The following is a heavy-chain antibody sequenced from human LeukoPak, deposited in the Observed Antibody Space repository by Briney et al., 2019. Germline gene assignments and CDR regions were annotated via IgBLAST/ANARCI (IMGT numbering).Heavy chain of an antibody. D-gene: IGHD2-2*01. CDR3: ARDSEQLLDY. V-gene: IGHV4-30-2*01. CDR1: GGSISSGGYY. Sequence: SQTLSLTCTVSGGSISSGGYYWSWIRQPPGKGLEWIGYIYHSGSTYYNPSLKSRVTISVDRSKNQFSLKLSSVTAADTAVYYCARDSEQLLDYWGQGTLVTVSS. CDR2: IYHSGST. J-gene: IGHJ4*02.